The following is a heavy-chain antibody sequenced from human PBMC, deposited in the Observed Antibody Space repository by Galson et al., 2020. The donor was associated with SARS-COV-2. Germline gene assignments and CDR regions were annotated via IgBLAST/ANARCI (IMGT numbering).Heavy chain of an antibody. V-gene: IGHV3-13*05. D-gene: IGHD3-10*01. CDR2: IGTAGDP. CDR3: VRGSRVFREIGYGAGCSPKYYYDLDV. Sequence: GESLKISCAASGFTFSTYDMHWVRQGTGKGLEWVSTIGTAGDPYYPGTVKGRLTISRETAKNSLYLQMNSLRAGDTTVYYCVRGSRVFREIGYGAGCSPKYYYDLDVWCRGTTVTVSS. J-gene: IGHJ6*02. CDR1: GFTFSTYD.